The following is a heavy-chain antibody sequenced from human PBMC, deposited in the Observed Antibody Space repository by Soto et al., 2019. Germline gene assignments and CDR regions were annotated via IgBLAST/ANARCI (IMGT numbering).Heavy chain of an antibody. CDR3: ARGLSVTGNSNNWFDP. Sequence: QVQLQESGPGVVKPSQTLSLTCSVSGGSISSGDFYWSWIRQPPGKGLEWIGYVRHSGSTYHNPSLQGRVAISLDTSKNQFSLKLNSVTAADTAVYYCARGLSVTGNSNNWFDPWGQGTLVAVSS. V-gene: IGHV4-30-4*01. D-gene: IGHD2-21*02. CDR1: GGSISSGDFY. J-gene: IGHJ5*02. CDR2: VRHSGST.